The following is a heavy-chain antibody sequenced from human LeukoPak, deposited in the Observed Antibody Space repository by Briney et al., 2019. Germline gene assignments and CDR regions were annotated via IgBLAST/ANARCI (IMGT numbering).Heavy chain of an antibody. CDR2: INPAGGST. V-gene: IGHV1-46*01. J-gene: IGHJ4*02. D-gene: IGHD1-26*01. CDR3: ARGQLGPTSAPFDS. Sequence: ASVKVSCKTSGYTFIDYYLHWVHQAPGQSFEYMGIINPAGGSTSYHHKFQDRVTMTREASTTTIYMELRSLTFEDTAVDYCARGQLGPTSAPFDSWGQGTLVTASS. CDR1: GYTFIDYY.